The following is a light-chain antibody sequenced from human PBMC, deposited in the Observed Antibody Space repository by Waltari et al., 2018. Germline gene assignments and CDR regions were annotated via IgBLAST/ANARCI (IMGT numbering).Light chain of an antibody. J-gene: IGKJ1*01. Sequence: LSLSVGERATVSCRASESVSRALAWYQQKPGQAPRLLIYGASTRATGIPDRFSGSGSGTDFSLTISRLEPDDFAVYDCQHYLRLPVTFGQGTTVEI. V-gene: IGKV3-20*01. CDR3: QHYLRLPVT. CDR1: ESVSRA. CDR2: GAS.